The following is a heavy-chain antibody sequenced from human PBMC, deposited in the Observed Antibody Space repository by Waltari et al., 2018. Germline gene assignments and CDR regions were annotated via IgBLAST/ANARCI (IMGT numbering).Heavy chain of an antibody. CDR1: GDSMGSTDC. CDR3: ARDRGRGLYLDT. D-gene: IGHD2-15*01. J-gene: IGHJ4*02. V-gene: IGHV4-4*02. Sequence: QLQLQESGPGLVRPSGTLSLICAVSGDSMGSTDCWGWVRQPPGKGLGWIGQVRGDGRTNYNPSFASRVIISLDTSTHHFALEVTSATAADTVLYYCARDRGRGLYLDTWGQGILVTVAP. CDR2: VRGDGRT.